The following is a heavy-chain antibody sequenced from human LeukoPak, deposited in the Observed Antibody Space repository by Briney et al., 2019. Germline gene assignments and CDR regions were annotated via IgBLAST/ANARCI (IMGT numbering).Heavy chain of an antibody. J-gene: IGHJ4*02. CDR1: GGSISSSSYY. V-gene: IGHV4-39*07. Sequence: PSETLSLTCTVSGGSISSSSYYWGWIRQPPGKGLEWIGSIYYSGSTYYNPSLKSRVTISVDTSKNQFSLKLSSVTAADTAVYYCARGYNWNYVNYWGQGTLVTVSS. CDR3: ARGYNWNYVNY. CDR2: IYYSGST. D-gene: IGHD1-7*01.